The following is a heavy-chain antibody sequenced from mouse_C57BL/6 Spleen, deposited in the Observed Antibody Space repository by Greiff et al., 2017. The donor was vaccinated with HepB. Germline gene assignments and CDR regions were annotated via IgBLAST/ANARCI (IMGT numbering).Heavy chain of an antibody. J-gene: IGHJ4*01. D-gene: IGHD2-2*01. Sequence: QVQLQQPGAELVMPGASVKLSCKASGYTFTSYWMHWVKQRPGQGLEWIGEIDPSDSYTNYTQKFKGKSTLTVDKSSSTAYMQLSSLTSEDSAVYYCARSNGYYYAMDYWGQGTSVTVSS. V-gene: IGHV1-69*01. CDR3: ARSNGYYYAMDY. CDR1: GYTFTSYW. CDR2: IDPSDSYT.